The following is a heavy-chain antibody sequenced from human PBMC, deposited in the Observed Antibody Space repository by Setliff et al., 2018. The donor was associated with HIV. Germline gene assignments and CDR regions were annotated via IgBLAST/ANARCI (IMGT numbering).Heavy chain of an antibody. CDR3: ARQAHPRGYYGSAGLFDY. D-gene: IGHD3-22*01. Sequence: GGSLRLSCAASGFTFSFHAMTWVRQAPGKGLEWVSGISGSGDSTYYAESLKGRFTISRDTSKNTLHLHMNSLRAEDTAVYYCARQAHPRGYYGSAGLFDYWGQGTPVTVSS. CDR2: ISGSGDST. J-gene: IGHJ4*02. V-gene: IGHV3-23*01. CDR1: GFTFSFHA.